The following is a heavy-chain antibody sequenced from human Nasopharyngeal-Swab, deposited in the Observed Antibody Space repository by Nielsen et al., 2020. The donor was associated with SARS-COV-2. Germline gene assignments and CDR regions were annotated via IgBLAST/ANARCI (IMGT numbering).Heavy chain of an antibody. CDR3: AKGDSSNWSDYCMDV. Sequence: GGSLRLSCAASGFTFSSYGMHWVRQAPGKGLEWVAVISYDGSNKYYADSVKGRFTISRDNSKNTLYLQMNSLRAEDTAVYYCAKGDSSNWSDYCMDVWGKGTTVTVSS. J-gene: IGHJ6*03. D-gene: IGHD6-13*01. V-gene: IGHV3-30*18. CDR1: GFTFSSYG. CDR2: ISYDGSNK.